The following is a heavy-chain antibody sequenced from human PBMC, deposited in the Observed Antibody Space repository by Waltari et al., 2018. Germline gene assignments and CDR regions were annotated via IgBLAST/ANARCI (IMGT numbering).Heavy chain of an antibody. V-gene: IGHV3-66*02. Sequence: EVRLVESGGALVQPGGSLRLSCAASGFSVSDTYMSWVRQAPGKGLEWVTVMHSGGNIYYADSVKGRFTLSRDNSKNTLYLQVSSLRVEDTAVYYCVRDSAAGGLPYYYYMDVWGKGTTVTVSS. CDR2: MHSGGNI. CDR3: VRDSAAGGLPYYYYMDV. CDR1: GFSVSDTY. J-gene: IGHJ6*03. D-gene: IGHD6-13*01.